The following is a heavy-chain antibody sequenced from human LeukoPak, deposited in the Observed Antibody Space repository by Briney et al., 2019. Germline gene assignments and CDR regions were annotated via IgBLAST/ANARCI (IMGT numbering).Heavy chain of an antibody. CDR3: ARVGSDWFMLDY. CDR1: GGTFSSYA. CDR2: IIPIPGIA. Sequence: ASVKVSCKASGGTFSSYAISWVRQAPGQGLEWMGRIIPIPGIANYAQKFQGRLTITADKSTSTAYMELSSLRSEDTAVYYCARVGSDWFMLDYWGQGTLVTVSS. V-gene: IGHV1-69*04. D-gene: IGHD6-19*01. J-gene: IGHJ4*02.